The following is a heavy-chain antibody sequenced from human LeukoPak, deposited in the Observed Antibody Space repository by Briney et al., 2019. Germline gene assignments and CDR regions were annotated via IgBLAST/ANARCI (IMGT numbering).Heavy chain of an antibody. J-gene: IGHJ4*02. Sequence: GESLKIACMGSGYSFTSYWISWVRQMPGRGLEWMGRIDPSDSYTNYSPSFQGHVTISADKSISTAYLQWSSLKASDTAMYYCARTTGPHHFDYWGQGALVTVSS. CDR2: IDPSDSYT. D-gene: IGHD7-27*01. CDR3: ARTTGPHHFDY. V-gene: IGHV5-10-1*01. CDR1: GYSFTSYW.